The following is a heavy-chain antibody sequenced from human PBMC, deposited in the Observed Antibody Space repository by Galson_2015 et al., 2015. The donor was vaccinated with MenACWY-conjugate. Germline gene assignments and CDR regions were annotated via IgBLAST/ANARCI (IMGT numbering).Heavy chain of an antibody. Sequence: SLRLSCAASGFTFSSFALHWVRQAPGKGLEYVSTISTNGGSTYYADSVKGRFTISRDNPKNTLYLQMSSLKREDTAVYYCVKDGNGGYPPHYAFHYWGPGTLVTVSS. J-gene: IGHJ4*02. CDR2: ISTNGGST. CDR3: VKDGNGGYPPHYAFHY. V-gene: IGHV3-64D*06. D-gene: IGHD4-17*01. CDR1: GFTFSSFA.